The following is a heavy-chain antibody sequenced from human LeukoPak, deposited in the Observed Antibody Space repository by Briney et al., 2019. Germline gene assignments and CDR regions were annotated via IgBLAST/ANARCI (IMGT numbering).Heavy chain of an antibody. J-gene: IGHJ3*02. V-gene: IGHV1-24*01. CDR3: AITLNWYDVFAFDI. CDR1: GYTLTELS. CDR2: FDPEDGET. Sequence: ASVKVSCKVSGYTLTELSMHRVRQAPGKGLEWMGGFDPEDGETIYAQKFQGRVSMTEDTSTDTAYMELSSLRSEDTAVHYCAITLNWYDVFAFDIWGQGTMVTVSS. D-gene: IGHD1-1*01.